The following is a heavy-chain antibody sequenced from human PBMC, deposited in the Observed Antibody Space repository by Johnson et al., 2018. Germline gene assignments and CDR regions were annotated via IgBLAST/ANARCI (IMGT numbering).Heavy chain of an antibody. CDR2: IYYSGST. CDR3: ARVRVGATSYYYYGMDV. D-gene: IGHD1-26*01. Sequence: QVQLQESGPGLVKPSETLSLTCTVSGGSISSYYWSWIRQPPGKGLEWIGYIYYSGSTNYNPSLKSRVTISLDTSKNQFPLKLSSVTAADTAVYYCARVRVGATSYYYYGMDVWGQGTTVTVSS. J-gene: IGHJ6*02. V-gene: IGHV4-59*01. CDR1: GGSISSYY.